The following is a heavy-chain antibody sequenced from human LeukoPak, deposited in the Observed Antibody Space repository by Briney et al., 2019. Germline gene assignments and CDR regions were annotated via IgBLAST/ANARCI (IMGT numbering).Heavy chain of an antibody. V-gene: IGHV3-33*01. CDR3: ARGHYFDY. Sequence: GGSLRLSCAASGFTFSSYGMHWVRQAPGKGLEWVAVIWYDGSNNYYAASVKGRFTISRDNSKNTLYLQMNSLRAEDTAVYYCARGHYFDYWGQGTLVTVSS. J-gene: IGHJ4*02. CDR2: IWYDGSNN. CDR1: GFTFSSYG.